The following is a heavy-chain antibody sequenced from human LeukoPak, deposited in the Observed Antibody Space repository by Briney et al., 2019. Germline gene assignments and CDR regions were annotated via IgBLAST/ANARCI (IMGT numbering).Heavy chain of an antibody. J-gene: IGHJ4*02. D-gene: IGHD3-9*01. CDR1: GGTFISYA. CDR2: IIPIFGTA. V-gene: IGHV1-69*01. Sequence: SVTVSCKASGGTFISYAISWVRQAPGQGLEWMGGIIPIFGTANYAQKFQGRVTITADESTSTACMELSSLRSEDTAVYYCARGQLTYYDILTGYYKGSLVYWGQGTLVTVSS. CDR3: ARGQLTYYDILTGYYKGSLVY.